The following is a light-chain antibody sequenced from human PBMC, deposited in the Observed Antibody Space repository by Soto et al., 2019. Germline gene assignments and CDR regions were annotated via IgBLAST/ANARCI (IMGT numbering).Light chain of an antibody. Sequence: EIVLTQSPGTLSLSPGGRATLSCRASPSVSSSSLAWYQQKRGQAPRLLIHDASSRATGIPDRFSGSGSGTDFTLTISRLEPEDFAVYYCQQYGGSPRTVGQGTKVDIK. CDR3: QQYGGSPRT. J-gene: IGKJ1*01. CDR2: DAS. V-gene: IGKV3-20*01. CDR1: PSVSSSS.